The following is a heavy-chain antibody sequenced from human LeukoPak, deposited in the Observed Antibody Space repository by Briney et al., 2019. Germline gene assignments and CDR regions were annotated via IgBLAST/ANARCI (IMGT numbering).Heavy chain of an antibody. CDR3: VISSGWKGGYYFDF. CDR2: ISGSSSTI. D-gene: IGHD6-19*01. V-gene: IGHV3-48*03. Sequence: GGSLRLSCAASGFTFSSYEMNWVRQAPGKGLEWVSYISGSSSTIYYADSVKGRFTISRDNAKNSLYLQMNSLRAEDTGVYYCVISSGWKGGYYFDFWGQGTLVTVSA. CDR1: GFTFSSYE. J-gene: IGHJ4*02.